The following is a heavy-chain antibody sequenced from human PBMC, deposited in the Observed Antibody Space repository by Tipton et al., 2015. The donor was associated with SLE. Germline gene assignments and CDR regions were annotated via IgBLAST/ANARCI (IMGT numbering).Heavy chain of an antibody. Sequence: SLRLSCIASGFTFDDYGMSWVRQVPGKGLEWVSGINWSGGSAFYADSLKGRFTISRDNTKNSLFLQMNSLRAEDTAVYYCARDRALYCTGGVCSGVYGMDVWGQGTTVTVSS. CDR3: ARDRALYCTGGVCSGVYGMDV. D-gene: IGHD2-8*02. CDR2: INWSGGSA. J-gene: IGHJ6*02. CDR1: GFTFDDYG. V-gene: IGHV3-20*04.